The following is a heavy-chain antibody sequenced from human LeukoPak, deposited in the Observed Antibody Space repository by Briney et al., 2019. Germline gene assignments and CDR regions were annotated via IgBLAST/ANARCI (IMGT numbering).Heavy chain of an antibody. Sequence: SETLSLTCTVSGGSISSSSYYWDWIRQPPGKGLEWIGNFYESGSTWYNPSLKSRVTISVDTSKNQFSLKLSSVTAADTAVYYCARAVITYSSSWYPRYYFDYWGQGTLVTVSS. D-gene: IGHD6-13*01. CDR3: ARAVITYSSSWYPRYYFDY. V-gene: IGHV4-39*01. J-gene: IGHJ4*02. CDR2: FYESGST. CDR1: GGSISSSSYY.